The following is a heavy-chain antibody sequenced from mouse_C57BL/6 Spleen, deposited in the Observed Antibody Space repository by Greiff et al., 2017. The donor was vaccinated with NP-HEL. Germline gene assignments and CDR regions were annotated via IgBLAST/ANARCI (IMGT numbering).Heavy chain of an antibody. V-gene: IGHV1-55*01. Sequence: VKLQESGAELVKPGASVKMSCKASGYTFTSYWITWVKQRPGQGLEWIGDIYPGSGSTNYNEKFKSTATLTVDTSSSTAYMQLSSLTSEDSAVDYCARTRYDGDAMDYWGQGTSVTVSS. D-gene: IGHD2-12*01. J-gene: IGHJ4*01. CDR3: ARTRYDGDAMDY. CDR2: IYPGSGST. CDR1: GYTFTSYW.